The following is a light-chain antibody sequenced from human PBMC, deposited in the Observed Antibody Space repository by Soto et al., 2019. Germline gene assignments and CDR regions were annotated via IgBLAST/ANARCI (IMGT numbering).Light chain of an antibody. CDR2: GAS. Sequence: EIVLTQSPGTLSLSPGERATLSCRASQSLSSNYLAWYQQKPGQAPRLLIHGASSRATGIPDRFSGSGSGTDFTLTISRLEPEDFAVYYCQQYGRPFGQGTKV. J-gene: IGKJ1*01. CDR3: QQYGRP. CDR1: QSLSSNY. V-gene: IGKV3-20*01.